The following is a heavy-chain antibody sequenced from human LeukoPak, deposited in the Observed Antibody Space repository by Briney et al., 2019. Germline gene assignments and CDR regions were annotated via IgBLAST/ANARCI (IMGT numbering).Heavy chain of an antibody. CDR1: GFSLSSYA. CDR3: ANSYTVTTSPFDY. V-gene: IGHV3-23*01. D-gene: IGHD4-17*01. J-gene: IGHJ4*02. Sequence: PGGSLRLSCAASGFSLSSYAMSWVRQAPGKGLEWVSAISSTDAGTYHADSVKGRFTISRDNSKNTLYLQMNSLRAEDTAVYFCANSYTVTTSPFDYWGQGTLVSVSS. CDR2: ISSTDAGT.